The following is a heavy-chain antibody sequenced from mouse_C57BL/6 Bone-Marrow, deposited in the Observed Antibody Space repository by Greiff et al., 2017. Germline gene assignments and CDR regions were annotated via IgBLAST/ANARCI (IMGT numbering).Heavy chain of an antibody. CDR3: TTSGGYYGSSYAMDY. J-gene: IGHJ4*01. CDR2: IDPENGDT. CDR1: GFNIKDDY. D-gene: IGHD1-1*01. V-gene: IGHV14-4*01. Sequence: VQLKQSGAELVRPGDSVKLSCTASGFNIKDDYMHWVKQRPEQGLEWIGWIDPENGDTEYASKFQGKATITADTSSNTAYLQLSSLTSEDTAVYYCTTSGGYYGSSYAMDYWGQGTSVTVSS.